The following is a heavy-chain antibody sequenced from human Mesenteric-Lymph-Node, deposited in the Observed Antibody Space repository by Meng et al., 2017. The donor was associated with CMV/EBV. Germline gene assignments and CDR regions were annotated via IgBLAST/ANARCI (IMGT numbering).Heavy chain of an antibody. V-gene: IGHV4-34*01. J-gene: IGHJ4*02. CDR3: ARAPRVGARHYFDY. D-gene: IGHD1-26*01. Sequence: SETLSLTCAVYGGSFSGYYWSWIRQAPGKGLEWIGEINDSGSTNYNVSLKSRVTISVDTSKNQFSLKVRSVTAADTAVYYCARAPRVGARHYFDYWGQGTLVTVSS. CDR2: INDSGST. CDR1: GGSFSGYY.